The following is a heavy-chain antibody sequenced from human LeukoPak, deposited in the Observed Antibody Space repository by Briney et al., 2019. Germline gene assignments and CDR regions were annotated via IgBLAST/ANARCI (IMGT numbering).Heavy chain of an antibody. V-gene: IGHV3-7*01. CDR1: GFTFSSYW. D-gene: IGHD6-19*01. J-gene: IGHJ4*02. Sequence: GGSLTLSCAAYGFTFSSYWMSWVRQAAGKGLEWVANIKQDGSEKYYVDSVKGRFTISRDNAKNSLYLQMNSLRAEDTAVYYCAKFSSGWYYFDYWGQGTLVTVSS. CDR2: IKQDGSEK. CDR3: AKFSSGWYYFDY.